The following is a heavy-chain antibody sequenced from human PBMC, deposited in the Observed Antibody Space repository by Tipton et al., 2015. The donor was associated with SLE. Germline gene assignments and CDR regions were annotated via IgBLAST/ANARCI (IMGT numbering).Heavy chain of an antibody. V-gene: IGHV4-4*02. CDR2: IYYSGST. D-gene: IGHD1-1*01. Sequence: TLSLTCAVYGGSISSKNWWSWIRQPPGKGLEWIGYIYYSGSTNYNPSLKSRVTISVDTSKNQLSLRLSSVTAAETAVYYCTRVHWKGDAFDIWGQGTMVTVSS. CDR1: GGSISSKNW. CDR3: TRVHWKGDAFDI. J-gene: IGHJ3*02.